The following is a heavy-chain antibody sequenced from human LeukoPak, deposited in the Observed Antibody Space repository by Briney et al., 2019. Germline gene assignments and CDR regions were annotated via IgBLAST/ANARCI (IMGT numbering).Heavy chain of an antibody. CDR1: GYTFNTYG. Sequence: GASVKVSCKASGYTFNTYGITWVRQAPGQGLEWMGWISGYNGKTKYAQKLQDRVTMTTDTSTTTAYMELRSLRSDDTAVYYCARGNSVGDIAWWFDPWGQGTLVTVSS. D-gene: IGHD3-16*02. V-gene: IGHV1-18*01. CDR3: ARGNSVGDIAWWFDP. CDR2: ISGYNGKT. J-gene: IGHJ5*02.